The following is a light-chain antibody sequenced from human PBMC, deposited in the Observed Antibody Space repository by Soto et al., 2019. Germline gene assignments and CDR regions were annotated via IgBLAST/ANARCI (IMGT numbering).Light chain of an antibody. CDR2: GAS. CDR1: QSVSSN. Sequence: EIGMTQSPATLSVYPGERATLSCRASQSVSSNLAWYQQKPGQAPRLLIYGASTRATGIPARFSGSVSGTDFTLTISRLEPEDFAVYYCQQYGSSPITFGQGTRLEIK. J-gene: IGKJ5*01. CDR3: QQYGSSPIT. V-gene: IGKV3-20*01.